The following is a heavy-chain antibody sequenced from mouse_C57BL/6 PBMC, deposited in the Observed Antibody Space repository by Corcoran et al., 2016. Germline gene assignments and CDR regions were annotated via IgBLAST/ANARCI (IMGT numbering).Heavy chain of an antibody. CDR2: INTYSGVP. CDR3: ARSRYYRAMDY. V-gene: IGHV9-3*01. J-gene: IGHJ4*01. CDR1: GYTFTTYG. Sequence: QIQLAQSGPELKKPGETVKISCKASGYTFTTYGMSWVKQAPGKGLKWMGWINTYSGVPTYADDFKGRFAFSLETSASTAYLQINNLKNEDTATYFCARSRYYRAMDYWGQGTSVTVSS. D-gene: IGHD2-14*01.